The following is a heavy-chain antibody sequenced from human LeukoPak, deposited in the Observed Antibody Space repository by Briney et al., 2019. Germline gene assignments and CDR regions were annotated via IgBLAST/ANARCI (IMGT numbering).Heavy chain of an antibody. Sequence: PSETLSLTCTVSGGSISSYYWSWIRQPPGKGLEWIGYIYYSGSTNYNPSLKSRVTISVDTSKNQFSLKLSSVTAADAAVYYCARAMVRVVGATSFDYWGQGTLVTVSS. CDR2: IYYSGST. D-gene: IGHD1-26*01. CDR3: ARAMVRVVGATSFDY. V-gene: IGHV4-59*01. CDR1: GGSISSYY. J-gene: IGHJ4*02.